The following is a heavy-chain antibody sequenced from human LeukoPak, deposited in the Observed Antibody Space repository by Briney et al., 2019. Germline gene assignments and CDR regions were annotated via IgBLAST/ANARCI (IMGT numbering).Heavy chain of an antibody. Sequence: ASVKVSCKASGYTFTSYDINWVRQATGQGLEWMGWMNPNSGNTNYAQKLRGRVTMTTDTSTSTAYMELRSLRSDDTAVYYCARVLRAYYYDSSGYYYSYFDYWGQGTLVTVSS. J-gene: IGHJ4*02. CDR3: ARVLRAYYYDSSGYYYSYFDY. CDR1: GYTFTSYD. V-gene: IGHV1-18*01. CDR2: MNPNSGNT. D-gene: IGHD3-22*01.